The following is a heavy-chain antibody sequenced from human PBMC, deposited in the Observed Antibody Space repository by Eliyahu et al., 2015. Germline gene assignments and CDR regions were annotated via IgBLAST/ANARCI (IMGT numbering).Heavy chain of an antibody. Sequence: QVQLVQSGAEVKKPGASVXVXCKASXYXFTSXAMHWVRQAPGQRLEWMGWINAGNGNTKYSQKFQGRVTITRDTSASTAYMELSSLRSEDTAVYYCARCRYNWNYGNYYYMDVWGKGTTVTVSS. J-gene: IGHJ6*03. D-gene: IGHD1-7*01. CDR1: XYXFTSXA. CDR2: INAGNGNT. V-gene: IGHV1-3*01. CDR3: ARCRYNWNYGNYYYMDV.